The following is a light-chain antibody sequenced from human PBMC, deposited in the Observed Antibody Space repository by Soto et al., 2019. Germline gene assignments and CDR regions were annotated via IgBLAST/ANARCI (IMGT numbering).Light chain of an antibody. Sequence: EIVMTQSPGTLFVSPGERATLSCRASQSVSSNLAWYQQKPGQAPRLLIYGASTRATGIPARFSGRGSGTEFTLTISSLQSEDCAVYYCQQCNDWPHTFGQGTKPEIK. CDR3: QQCNDWPHT. J-gene: IGKJ2*01. CDR2: GAS. V-gene: IGKV3-15*01. CDR1: QSVSSN.